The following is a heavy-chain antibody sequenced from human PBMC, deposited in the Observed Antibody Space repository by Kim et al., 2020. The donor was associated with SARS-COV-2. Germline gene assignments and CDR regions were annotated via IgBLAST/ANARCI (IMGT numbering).Heavy chain of an antibody. CDR2: IYHSGST. CDR1: GGSISSSNW. CDR3: ARVRYSGYDPMTNGMDV. Sequence: SETLSLTCAVSGGSISSSNWWSWVRQPPGKGLEWIGEIYHSGSTNYNPSLKSRVTISVDKSKNQFSLKLSSVTAADTAVYYCARVRYSGYDPMTNGMDVWGQGTTVTVSS. V-gene: IGHV4-4*02. D-gene: IGHD5-12*01. J-gene: IGHJ6*02.